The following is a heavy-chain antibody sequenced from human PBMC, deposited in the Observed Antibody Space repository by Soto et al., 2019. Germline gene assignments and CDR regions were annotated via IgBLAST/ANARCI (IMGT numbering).Heavy chain of an antibody. Sequence: QVQLVQSGAEVKKPGASVKVSCKASGYTFTHYGISWVRQAPGQGLEWMAWINAYNGNTDYAHKVQGRVTVTTDTSTTTAYMELRSLTSDATAVYYCARAIAGGYGHTTLDYWGQGTLVTVSS. CDR2: INAYNGNT. CDR3: ARAIAGGYGHTTLDY. J-gene: IGHJ4*02. D-gene: IGHD5-18*01. V-gene: IGHV1-18*01. CDR1: GYTFTHYG.